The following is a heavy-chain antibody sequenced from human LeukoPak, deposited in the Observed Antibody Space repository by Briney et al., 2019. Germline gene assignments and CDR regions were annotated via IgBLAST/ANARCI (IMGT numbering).Heavy chain of an antibody. D-gene: IGHD3-22*01. V-gene: IGHV1-69*05. J-gene: IGHJ4*02. CDR3: VRAPFYLDSSAWD. CDR2: FIPILDTT. CDR1: GGSFNNYA. Sequence: SVKVSCKASGGSFNNYAVTWVRQAPGQGLEWMGGFIPILDTTNYAPNFQGRVTITTDESSTTAYMELSSLKSEDTAVYYCVRAPFYLDSSAWDWGQGTLVTVSS.